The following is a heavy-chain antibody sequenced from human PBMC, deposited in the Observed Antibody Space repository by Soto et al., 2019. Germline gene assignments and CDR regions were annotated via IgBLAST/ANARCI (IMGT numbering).Heavy chain of an antibody. J-gene: IGHJ4*02. D-gene: IGHD7-27*01. CDR3: ARGPPNWGVGL. CDR1: GYTFTTYD. Sequence: QVQLVQSGAEVKKPGASVKVSCKASGYTFTTYDINWVRQATGQGLEWIGWMSPKTGNTGYAQNFQGRVTMTRNPSISNAYMELSSLTSEDTAAYYCARGPPNWGVGLWGQGTLVPVSS. CDR2: MSPKTGNT. V-gene: IGHV1-8*01.